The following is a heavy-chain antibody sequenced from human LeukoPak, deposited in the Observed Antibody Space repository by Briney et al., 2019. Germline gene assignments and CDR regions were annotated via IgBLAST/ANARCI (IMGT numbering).Heavy chain of an antibody. CDR3: ARGGGLDV. CDR1: GFTFSSYW. CDR2: INHNGNVN. J-gene: IGHJ4*02. D-gene: IGHD3/OR15-3a*01. V-gene: IGHV3-7*03. Sequence: GGSLRLSCAASGFTFSSYWMNWARQAPGKGLEWVASINHNGNVNYYVDSVKGRFTISRDNAKNSLYLQMSNLRAEDTAVYFCARGGGLDVWGQGTLVAVSS.